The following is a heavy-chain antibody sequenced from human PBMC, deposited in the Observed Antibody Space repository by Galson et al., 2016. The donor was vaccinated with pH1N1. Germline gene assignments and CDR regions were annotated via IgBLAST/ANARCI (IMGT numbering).Heavy chain of an antibody. D-gene: IGHD2-21*02. CDR1: GYNFTAYS. V-gene: IGHV1-2*07. CDR3: ARVTGGGSSFDF. Sequence: SVKVSCKASGYNFTAYSIHWVRQAPGQGLKWMGWINPDSGTSFLAHEFQGRVTLCRDTSFNTAHVEMNRLTADDTAIYYCARVTGGGSSFDFWGQGTLVTVSS. J-gene: IGHJ4*02. CDR2: INPDSGTS.